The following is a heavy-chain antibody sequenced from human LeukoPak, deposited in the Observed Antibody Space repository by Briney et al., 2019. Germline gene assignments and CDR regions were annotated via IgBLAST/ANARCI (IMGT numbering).Heavy chain of an antibody. Sequence: SETLSLTCTVSGGSISSYYWSWIRQPPGQGLQWIGYIYYSGSTNYNPSLKSRVTISVDTSKNQFSLKLSSVTAADTAVYYCARVTYYDILTGYYGWYFDYWGQGTLVTVSS. CDR3: ARVTYYDILTGYYGWYFDY. J-gene: IGHJ4*02. CDR1: GGSISSYY. D-gene: IGHD3-9*01. V-gene: IGHV4-59*01. CDR2: IYYSGST.